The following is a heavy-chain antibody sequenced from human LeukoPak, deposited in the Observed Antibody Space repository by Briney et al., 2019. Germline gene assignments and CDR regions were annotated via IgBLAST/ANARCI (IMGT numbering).Heavy chain of an antibody. J-gene: IGHJ6*03. D-gene: IGHD3-10*01. Sequence: ASVKVSCKASGGTFSSYAISWVRQAPGQGLEWMGGIIPIFGTANYAQKFQGRATITADESTSTAYMELSSLRSEDTAVYYCARVAIPYYYGSGSPSGPYYYYYMDVWGKGTTVTVSS. CDR3: ARVAIPYYYGSGSPSGPYYYYYMDV. CDR2: IIPIFGTA. CDR1: GGTFSSYA. V-gene: IGHV1-69*01.